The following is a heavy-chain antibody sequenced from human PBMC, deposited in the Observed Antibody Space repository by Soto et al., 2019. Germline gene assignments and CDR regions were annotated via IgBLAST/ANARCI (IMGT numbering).Heavy chain of an antibody. CDR1: GGTFSSYA. CDR3: ATRDYQVEGPGAFDI. CDR2: IIPIFGTA. Sequence: SVKVSCKASGGTFSSYAISWVRQAPGQGLEWMGGIIPIFGTANYAQKFQGRVTITADESTSTAYMELSSLRSEDTSVYYCATRDYQVEGPGAFDIWGQGTMVTVSS. V-gene: IGHV1-69*13. J-gene: IGHJ3*02. D-gene: IGHD4-17*01.